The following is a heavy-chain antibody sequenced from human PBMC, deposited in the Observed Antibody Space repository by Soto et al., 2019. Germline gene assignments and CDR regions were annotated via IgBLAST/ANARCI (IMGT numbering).Heavy chain of an antibody. J-gene: IGHJ1*01. CDR2: ISWYSGSL. CDR1: GFRFDDYA. V-gene: IGHV3-9*01. Sequence: EVRLVESGGGLVQPGRSLRLSCAASGFRFDDYAMHWVRQAPGKGLEWVSGISWYSGSLGYVDSVKGRFTISRDNDKNTLHLQMNSLRVEDTAFYYCAKDVGYCSSVSCHPHLEHWGQGALVTVSS. D-gene: IGHD2-2*01. CDR3: AKDVGYCSSVSCHPHLEH.